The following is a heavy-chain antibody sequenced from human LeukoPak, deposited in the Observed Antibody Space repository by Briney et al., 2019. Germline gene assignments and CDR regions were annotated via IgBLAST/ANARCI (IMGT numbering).Heavy chain of an antibody. J-gene: IGHJ4*02. CDR1: GYTFISHG. Sequence: ASVKVSCKASGYTFISHGISWVRQAPGQGLEWMGWISAYNGNTKYAQKVQGRVTMTTDTSTSTAYMEVRSLRSDDTAVYYCARGSPHRRNYDRSGYYSYYFDYWGQGTLVTVSS. V-gene: IGHV1-18*01. CDR2: ISAYNGNT. D-gene: IGHD3-22*01. CDR3: ARGSPHRRNYDRSGYYSYYFDY.